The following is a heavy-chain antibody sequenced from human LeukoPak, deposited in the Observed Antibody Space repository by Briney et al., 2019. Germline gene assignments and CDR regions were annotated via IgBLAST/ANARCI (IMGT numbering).Heavy chain of an antibody. V-gene: IGHV4-39*01. J-gene: IGHJ3*02. CDR2: IYYSGST. CDR3: ARHYDSSGYADAFDI. Sequence: SETLSLTCTVSGGSISSSSYYWGWIRQPPGKGLEWIGSIYYSGSTYYNPSLKSRVNISVDTSKNQFSLKLSSVTAADTAVYYCARHYDSSGYADAFDIWGQGTMVTVSS. D-gene: IGHD3-22*01. CDR1: GGSISSSSYY.